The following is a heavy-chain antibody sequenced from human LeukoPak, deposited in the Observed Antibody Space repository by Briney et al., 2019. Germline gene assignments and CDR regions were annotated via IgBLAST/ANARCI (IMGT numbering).Heavy chain of an antibody. CDR2: IYYSGST. J-gene: IGHJ4*02. V-gene: IGHV4-59*01. Sequence: SETLSLTCTVSGGSISSFYWSWIRQPPGKGREWIGSIYYSGSTNYNPSLKSRVTISVDTSKNQFSLKLGSVTAADTAVYYCAKPGGYFSPFDYWGQGTLVTVSS. CDR3: AKPGGYFSPFDY. CDR1: GGSISSFY. D-gene: IGHD4-23*01.